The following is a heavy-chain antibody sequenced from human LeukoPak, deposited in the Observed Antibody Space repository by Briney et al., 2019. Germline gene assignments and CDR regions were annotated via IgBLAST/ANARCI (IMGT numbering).Heavy chain of an antibody. CDR1: GGSISSYY. V-gene: IGHV4-4*07. CDR2: LYVSGAT. CDR3: ARVPRTYYYDSSGYSPGAFDI. J-gene: IGHJ3*02. D-gene: IGHD3-22*01. Sequence: SETLSLTCSVSGGSISSYYWNWIRQSAGKGLEWIGRLYVSGATNYNPSLKSRVTISVDTSKNQFSLKLSSVTAADTAVYYCARVPRTYYYDSSGYSPGAFDIWGQGTMVTVSS.